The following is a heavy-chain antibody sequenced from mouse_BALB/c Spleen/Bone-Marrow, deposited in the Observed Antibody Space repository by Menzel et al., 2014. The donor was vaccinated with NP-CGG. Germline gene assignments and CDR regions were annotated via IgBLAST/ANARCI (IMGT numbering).Heavy chain of an antibody. D-gene: IGHD2-1*01. CDR1: GFTFSSFR. J-gene: IGHJ3*01. Sequence: EVKLMESGGGLVQPGGSRKLSCAASGFTFSSFRMHWVRQAPEKGLVWVAYISSGNSTIYYADTVKGRFTISRDNPKNTLFLQMTSLRSEDTAMYYCARGGNFAWFAYWGQGTLVTVSA. V-gene: IGHV5-17*02. CDR3: ARGGNFAWFAY. CDR2: ISSGNSTI.